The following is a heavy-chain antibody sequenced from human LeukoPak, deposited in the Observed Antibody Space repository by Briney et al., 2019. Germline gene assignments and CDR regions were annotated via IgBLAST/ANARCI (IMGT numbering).Heavy chain of an antibody. Sequence: EASVKISCKASGGTFSSYAISWVRQAPGQGLEWMGWINAYNGNTDYAQRVQGRVTMTTDTSTSTAYMEVRSLRSDDTAVYYCARDRHIAAAVYYYYMDVWGKGTPVTVSS. D-gene: IGHD6-13*01. V-gene: IGHV1-18*01. CDR3: ARDRHIAAAVYYYYMDV. J-gene: IGHJ6*03. CDR1: GGTFSSYA. CDR2: INAYNGNT.